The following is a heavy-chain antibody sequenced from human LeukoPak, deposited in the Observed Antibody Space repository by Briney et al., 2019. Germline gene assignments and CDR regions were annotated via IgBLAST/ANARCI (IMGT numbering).Heavy chain of an antibody. CDR1: GYSITELS. CDR2: FDPQSGEI. Sequence: ASVKVSCKVSGYSITELSTHWVRQAPGKGLEWMGGFDPQSGEIIYEQKFQDRVTMTEDTSTDTAYMAVSSLRSEDSALYYCATGTHYDLLPFWGQGTLVTVSS. J-gene: IGHJ4*02. D-gene: IGHD3-9*01. CDR3: ATGTHYDLLPF. V-gene: IGHV1-24*01.